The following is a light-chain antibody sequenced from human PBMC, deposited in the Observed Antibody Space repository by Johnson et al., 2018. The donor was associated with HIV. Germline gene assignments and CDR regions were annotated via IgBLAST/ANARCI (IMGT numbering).Light chain of an antibody. Sequence: QSVLTQPPSVSAAPGRKVTISCSGSSSNIGNNYVSWYQQLPGTAPKLLIYDNNKRPSGIPDRFSGPKSGPSATLGITGLQTGAEADYYCGTWDSSLSVYVVGTGTKVTVL. J-gene: IGLJ1*01. CDR1: SSNIGNNY. V-gene: IGLV1-51*01. CDR3: GTWDSSLSVYV. CDR2: DNN.